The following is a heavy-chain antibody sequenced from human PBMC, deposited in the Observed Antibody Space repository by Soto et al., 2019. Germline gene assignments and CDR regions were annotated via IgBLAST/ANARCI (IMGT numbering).Heavy chain of an antibody. CDR2: IYYSGST. CDR1: GGSISSGGYY. Sequence: SETLSLTCTVSGGSISSGGYYWSWIRQHPGKGLEWIGYIYYSGSTYYNPSLKSRVTISVDTSKNQFSLKLSSVTAADTAVYYCARGVTKLWGDAFDIWGQGTMVTVSS. J-gene: IGHJ3*02. CDR3: ARGVTKLWGDAFDI. D-gene: IGHD3-16*01. V-gene: IGHV4-31*03.